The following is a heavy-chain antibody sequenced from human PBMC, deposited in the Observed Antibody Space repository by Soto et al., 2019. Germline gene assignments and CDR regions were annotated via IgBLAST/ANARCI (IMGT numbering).Heavy chain of an antibody. Sequence: ASVKVSCKASGYTFTGLYIHWVRLAPGQGLEWMGWINPNSGGTNYAEKFQGRVTMTRDTSISTAYMELSSLRSDDTAVYYCARDHGWWSFDYWGQGALVTAPQ. CDR3: ARDHGWWSFDY. CDR2: INPNSGGT. CDR1: GYTFTGLY. V-gene: IGHV1-2*02. J-gene: IGHJ4*02. D-gene: IGHD2-8*02.